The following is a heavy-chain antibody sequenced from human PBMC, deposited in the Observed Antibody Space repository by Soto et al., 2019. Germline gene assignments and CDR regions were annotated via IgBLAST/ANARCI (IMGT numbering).Heavy chain of an antibody. V-gene: IGHV3-30-3*01. CDR1: GLTFSRYP. CDR2: ISHNGGDK. Sequence: QVQLVESGGGVVQPGRSLRLSCTVSGLTFSRYPMHWVRQAPGKGLEWLALISHNGGDKYYANSMKGRFTISRDNSNNTLYLQMSSLRVDDSAVYFCAKFMAADFYYALDDWGQGTSVTVTS. D-gene: IGHD3-10*01. CDR3: AKFMAADFYYALDD. J-gene: IGHJ6*02.